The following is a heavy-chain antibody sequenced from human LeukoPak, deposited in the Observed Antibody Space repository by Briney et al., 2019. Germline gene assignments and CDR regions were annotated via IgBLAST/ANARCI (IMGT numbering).Heavy chain of an antibody. CDR3: ARGIAPGYFDF. CDR2: ITPSSGSA. Sequence: ASVNVSCKASGGTVSGYPVSWVRQNPGQGLEWVGGITPSSGSANYAQKFQGRVTIRTDDSTATAYLDLTGLRSEDTAVYYCARGIAPGYFDFWGQGTLVTVSS. D-gene: IGHD2-21*01. J-gene: IGHJ4*02. CDR1: GGTVSGYP. V-gene: IGHV1-69*05.